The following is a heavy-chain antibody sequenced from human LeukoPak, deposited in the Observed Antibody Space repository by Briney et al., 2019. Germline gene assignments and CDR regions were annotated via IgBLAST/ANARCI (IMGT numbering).Heavy chain of an antibody. CDR3: ARGPHDYSSGWYT. D-gene: IGHD6-19*01. Sequence: SETLSLTCAVYGGSFSGYYWSWIRQPPGKGLEWIGEISHSGRTTYNSALKSRVSISVDTSKNQFSLKVRSVTAADTAVYWCARGPHDYSSGWYTWGQGTLVTVSS. CDR1: GGSFSGYY. V-gene: IGHV4-34*01. J-gene: IGHJ5*02. CDR2: ISHSGRT.